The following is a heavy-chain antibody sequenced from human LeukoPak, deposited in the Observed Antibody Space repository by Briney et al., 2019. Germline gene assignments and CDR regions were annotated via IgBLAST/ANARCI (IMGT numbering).Heavy chain of an antibody. Sequence: PGGSLRLSCAASGFTFSDYYMSWIRQAPGKGLEWVSYISSSGSTIYYADSVKGRFTISRDNAKNSLYLQMNSLRAEDTAVYYCARENPLTRSSSDYWGQGTLVTVSS. D-gene: IGHD6-13*01. V-gene: IGHV3-11*04. CDR3: ARENPLTRSSSDY. CDR1: GFTFSDYY. CDR2: ISSSGSTI. J-gene: IGHJ4*02.